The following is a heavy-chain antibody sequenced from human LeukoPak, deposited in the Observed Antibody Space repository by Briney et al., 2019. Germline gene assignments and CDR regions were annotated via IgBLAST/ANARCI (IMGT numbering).Heavy chain of an antibody. CDR1: GYSISSGYY. CDR2: IYHSGST. CDR3: ARHVAVAGEYNWFDP. J-gene: IGHJ5*02. V-gene: IGHV4-38-2*01. Sequence: PSETLSLTCAVSGYSISSGYYWGWIRQPPGKGLEWIGSIYHSGSTYYNPSLKSRVTISVDTSKNQFSLKLSSVTAADTAVYYCARHVAVAGEYNWFDPWGQRTLVTVSS. D-gene: IGHD6-19*01.